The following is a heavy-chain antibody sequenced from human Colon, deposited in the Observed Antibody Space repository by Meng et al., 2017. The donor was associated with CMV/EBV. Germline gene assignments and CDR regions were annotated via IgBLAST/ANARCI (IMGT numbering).Heavy chain of an antibody. D-gene: IGHD5-18*01. Sequence: SCKASAFTVTRYHRHWVRQAPGQGLEWMAMIKSDGNTKIYAEKFHDRVTMTRDTSTSTLYLELSSLRSEDTAVYYCAREQPHTYFFDSWGQGALVTVSS. CDR2: IKSDGNTK. J-gene: IGHJ4*02. CDR1: AFTVTRYH. V-gene: IGHV1-46*01. CDR3: AREQPHTYFFDS.